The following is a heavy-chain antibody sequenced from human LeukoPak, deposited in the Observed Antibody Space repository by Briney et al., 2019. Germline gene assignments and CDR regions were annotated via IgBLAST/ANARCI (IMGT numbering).Heavy chain of an antibody. CDR2: ISYDGSNK. Sequence: PGRSLRLSCAASGFTFSSYAMHWVRQAPGKGLEWVAVISYDGSNKYYAESVEGRFTISRDNSKNTLYLQMNSLRAEDTAVYSCARGLGYSYGYGIDYWGQGTLVIASS. V-gene: IGHV3-30-3*01. CDR3: ARGLGYSYGYGIDY. J-gene: IGHJ4*02. CDR1: GFTFSSYA. D-gene: IGHD5-18*01.